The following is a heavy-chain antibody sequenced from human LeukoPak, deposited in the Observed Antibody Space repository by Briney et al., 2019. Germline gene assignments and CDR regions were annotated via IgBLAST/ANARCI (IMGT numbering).Heavy chain of an antibody. Sequence: PGGSLRLSCAASGFTFSSYEMNWVRQAPGKGLEWVSYISSSGSTIYYADSVKGRFTISRDNAKNSLYLQMNSLRAEDTAVYYCARRVGAYCFDYWGQGTLVTVSS. CDR2: ISSSGSTI. CDR1: GFTFSSYE. V-gene: IGHV3-48*03. D-gene: IGHD1-26*01. J-gene: IGHJ4*02. CDR3: ARRVGAYCFDY.